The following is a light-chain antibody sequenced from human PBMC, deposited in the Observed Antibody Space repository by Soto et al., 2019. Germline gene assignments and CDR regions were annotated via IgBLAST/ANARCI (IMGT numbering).Light chain of an antibody. J-gene: IGLJ1*01. CDR3: SSYTSTSTYV. V-gene: IGLV2-14*03. Sequence: QSVLTQPASVSGSPGQSITISCTGTSSDFGGYTYVYWYQQHPGKAPKLMIFDATSRPSGVSNRFSGSKSDNTASLTIAGLQAEDEADYYCSSYTSTSTYVFGTGTKLTVL. CDR2: DAT. CDR1: SSDFGGYTY.